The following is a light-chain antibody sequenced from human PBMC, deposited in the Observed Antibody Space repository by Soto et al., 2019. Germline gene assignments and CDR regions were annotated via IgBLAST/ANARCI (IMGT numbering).Light chain of an antibody. J-gene: IGLJ1*01. V-gene: IGLV2-14*01. CDR2: DVS. CDR3: NSHTISNTRV. CDR1: SSDVGAYNH. Sequence: QSLLTHPASLSGSPGQSITISCTGTSSDVGAYNHVSWYQHHPGKAPKLMIYDVSNRPSGVSNRFYGSKSGYTASLTISGLLAEDEADYYCNSHTISNTRVFGTGTKVTVL.